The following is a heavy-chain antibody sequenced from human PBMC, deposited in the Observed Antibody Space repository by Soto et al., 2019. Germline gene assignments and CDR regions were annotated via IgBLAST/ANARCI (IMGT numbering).Heavy chain of an antibody. J-gene: IGHJ5*02. CDR3: ARSTYYYDSSGYSWFDP. Sequence: QVQLVQSGAEVQKPGSSVKVSCKASGGTFSSYAISWVRQAPGQGLEWMGGIIPIFGTANYAQKFQGRVTITADESTSTAYMELSSLRSEDTAVYYCARSTYYYDSSGYSWFDPWGQGTLVTVSS. CDR1: GGTFSSYA. CDR2: IIPIFGTA. D-gene: IGHD3-22*01. V-gene: IGHV1-69*01.